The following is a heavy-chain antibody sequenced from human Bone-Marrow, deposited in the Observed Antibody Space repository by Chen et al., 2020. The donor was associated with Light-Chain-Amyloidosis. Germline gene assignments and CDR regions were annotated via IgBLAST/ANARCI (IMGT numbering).Heavy chain of an antibody. CDR3: AREGTAMGRGQFLNFFYYMDV. Sequence: GSGPGLVKPSQTLSLTCSVSGASMTNGSHYWSWIRLPAGKGLELIGRIYTSGNTNYSPSLKSRVTISVDTSKNQFSLKLNSVTAADTAVYYCAREGTAMGRGQFLNFFYYMDVWGKGTTVTVSS. J-gene: IGHJ6*03. D-gene: IGHD5-18*01. V-gene: IGHV4-61*02. CDR2: IYTSGNT. CDR1: GASMTNGSHY.